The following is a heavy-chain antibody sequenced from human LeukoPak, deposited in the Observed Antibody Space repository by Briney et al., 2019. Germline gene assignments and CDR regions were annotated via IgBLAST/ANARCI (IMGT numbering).Heavy chain of an antibody. Sequence: GGSLRLSCAASGFTVNNNYMSWVRQAPGKGLEWVADIKQDGSEKYYVDSVKGRFTISRDNAKNSLYLQMNSLRAEDTAVYYCARVNDFWSGYYYYYGMDVWGQGTTVTVSS. D-gene: IGHD3-3*01. CDR1: GFTVNNNY. CDR2: IKQDGSEK. J-gene: IGHJ6*02. CDR3: ARVNDFWSGYYYYYGMDV. V-gene: IGHV3-7*03.